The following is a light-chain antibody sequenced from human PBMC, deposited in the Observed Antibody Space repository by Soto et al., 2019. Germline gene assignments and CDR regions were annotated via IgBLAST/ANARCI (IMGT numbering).Light chain of an antibody. Sequence: QSVLTQSSSASASLGSAVSLTCTLRSGQSSYIIAWHQQQPGTAPRYLMKLEGSGSYNKGSGVPDRFSGSSSGPDRYLTISNLQAEDVADYYCETWDSNTYVFGSGTTLTVL. V-gene: IGLV4-60*03. J-gene: IGLJ1*01. CDR2: LEGSGSY. CDR3: ETWDSNTYV. CDR1: SGQSSYI.